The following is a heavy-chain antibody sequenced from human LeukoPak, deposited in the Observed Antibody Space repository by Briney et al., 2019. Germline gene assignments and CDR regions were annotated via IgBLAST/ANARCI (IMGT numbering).Heavy chain of an antibody. CDR3: ARGSSYYDFWSGSNPLGAFDI. D-gene: IGHD3-3*01. CDR2: IYYSGST. Sequence: SETLSLTCTVSGGSISSYYWSWIRQPPGKGLEWIGYIYYSGSTNYNPSLKSRVTISVDTSKNQFSLKLSSVTAADTAVYYCARGSSYYDFWSGSNPLGAFDIWGQGTMVTVS. CDR1: GGSISSYY. J-gene: IGHJ3*02. V-gene: IGHV4-59*12.